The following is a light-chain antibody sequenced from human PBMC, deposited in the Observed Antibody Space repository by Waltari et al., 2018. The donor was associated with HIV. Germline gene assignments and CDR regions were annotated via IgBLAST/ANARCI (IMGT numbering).Light chain of an antibody. CDR3: LQLSGFPRT. Sequence: DIQMTQSPPSLSTSVGDRVTLPCRAIRDIKKDLGWYQQKPGKPPRRLIYSVSTLSAGVPSRFRGGGSGTHFTLSIDGLQPEDMATYFCLQLSGFPRTFGQGT. J-gene: IGKJ1*01. CDR1: RDIKKD. V-gene: IGKV1-17*01. CDR2: SVS.